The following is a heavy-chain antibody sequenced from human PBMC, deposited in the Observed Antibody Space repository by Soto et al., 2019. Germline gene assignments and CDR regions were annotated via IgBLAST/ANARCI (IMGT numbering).Heavy chain of an antibody. D-gene: IGHD3-22*01. CDR2: ISASDGNR. V-gene: IGHV1-18*01. CDR1: GYTFTSYG. CDR3: ARDRLRGYDSSGFYS. Sequence: ASVKVSYSASGYTFTSYGISWVRQAPGQGLEWMGWISASDGNRNFAQKFEDRVTMTTATSTNTVFLELRSLKSDDTAIYYCARDRLRGYDSSGFYSWGQGTMVTVSS. J-gene: IGHJ4*02.